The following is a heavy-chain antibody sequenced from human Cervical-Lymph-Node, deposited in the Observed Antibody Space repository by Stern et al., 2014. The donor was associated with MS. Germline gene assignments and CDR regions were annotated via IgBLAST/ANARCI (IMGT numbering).Heavy chain of an antibody. CDR3: AREEDSYDILTGYLSRYFDL. CDR1: GFTFSSYS. D-gene: IGHD3-9*01. CDR2: ISSSSSYI. V-gene: IGHV3-21*01. Sequence: EVQLVESGGGLVKPGGSLRLSCAASGFTFSSYSMNWVRQAPGKGLEWVSSISSSSSYIYYAASVKGRFTISRDNAKNSLYLQMNSLRAEDTAVYYCAREEDSYDILTGYLSRYFDLWGRGTLVTVSS. J-gene: IGHJ2*01.